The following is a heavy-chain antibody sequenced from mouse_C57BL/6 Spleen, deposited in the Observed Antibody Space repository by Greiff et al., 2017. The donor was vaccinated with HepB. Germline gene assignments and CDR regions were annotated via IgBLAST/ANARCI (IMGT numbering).Heavy chain of an antibody. Sequence: QVQLQQSGPELVKPGAPVKISCKASGYAFSSSWMNWVKQRPGKGLEWIGRIYPGDGDTNYNGKFKGKATLTADKSSSTAYMQLSSLTSEDSAVYFCARHGYYAMDYWGQGTSVTVSS. CDR1: GYAFSSSW. V-gene: IGHV1-82*01. CDR2: IYPGDGDT. CDR3: ARHGYYAMDY. J-gene: IGHJ4*01.